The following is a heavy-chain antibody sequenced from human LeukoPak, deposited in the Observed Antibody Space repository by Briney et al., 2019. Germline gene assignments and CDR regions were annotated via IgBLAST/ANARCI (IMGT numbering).Heavy chain of an antibody. CDR3: AKSADYYDSSGSDLAFDI. J-gene: IGHJ3*02. CDR2: ISGSGGST. V-gene: IGHV3-23*01. CDR1: GFTFRSYA. Sequence: GGSLRLSCAASGFTFRSYAMSWVRQAPGKGLEWVSTISGSGGSTYYADSVKGPFTISRDNSKNTLYLQMNSLRAEDTAVYYCAKSADYYDSSGSDLAFDIWGQGTLVTVSS. D-gene: IGHD3-22*01.